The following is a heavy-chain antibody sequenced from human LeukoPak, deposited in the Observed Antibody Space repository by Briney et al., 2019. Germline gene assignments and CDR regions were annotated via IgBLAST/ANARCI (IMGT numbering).Heavy chain of an antibody. CDR1: GGSISSGGYY. CDR3: ARGYSYGGPFDY. CDR2: IYYSGST. D-gene: IGHD5-18*01. V-gene: IGHV4-31*03. J-gene: IGHJ4*02. Sequence: PSQTLSLTCTVSGGSISSGGYYWSWIRQHPGKGLEWIGYIYYSGSTYYNPSLKSRVTISVDTSKNQFSLKLSSVTAADTAVYYCARGYSYGGPFDYWDQGTLVTVSS.